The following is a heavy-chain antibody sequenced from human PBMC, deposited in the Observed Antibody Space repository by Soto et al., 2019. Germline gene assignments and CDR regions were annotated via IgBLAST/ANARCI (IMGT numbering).Heavy chain of an antibody. Sequence: QVQLQESGPGLVKPSETLSLTCSVSGGSISGSYWSWIRQSPGKGLEWLGYGYYTGSTNYSPSLRSRVSISVDTSKNEFSLGLSSVTAADKAVYFCARSVAVPGAHIDYWGQGTQVTVSS. V-gene: IGHV4-59*01. D-gene: IGHD6-19*01. CDR3: ARSVAVPGAHIDY. CDR1: GGSISGSY. J-gene: IGHJ4*02. CDR2: GYYTGST.